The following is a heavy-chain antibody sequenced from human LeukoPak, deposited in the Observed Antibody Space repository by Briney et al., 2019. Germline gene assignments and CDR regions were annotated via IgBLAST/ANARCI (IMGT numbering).Heavy chain of an antibody. Sequence: GGSLRLSCAASGFTFSSYSMNWVRQAPGKGLEWVSAISGSGGSTYYADSVKGRFTISRDNSKNTLYLQMNSLRAEDTAVYYCVGSITMIVGAPDYWGQGTLVAVSS. J-gene: IGHJ4*02. CDR1: GFTFSSYS. D-gene: IGHD3-22*01. V-gene: IGHV3-23*01. CDR2: ISGSGGST. CDR3: VGSITMIVGAPDY.